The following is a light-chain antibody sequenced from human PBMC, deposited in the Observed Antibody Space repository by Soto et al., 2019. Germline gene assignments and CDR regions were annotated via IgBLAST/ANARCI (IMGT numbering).Light chain of an antibody. CDR1: SSNIGAGYD. V-gene: IGLV1-40*01. CDR3: QSYDSSLSGWV. J-gene: IGLJ3*02. CDR2: GNS. Sequence: QAVVTQPPSVSGAPGQRVTISCTGSSSNIGAGYDVHWYQQLPGTAPKLLIYGNSNRPSGVPDRFSGSKSGTSASLAITGLQAEDEADYYCQSYDSSLSGWVFGGETQLTVL.